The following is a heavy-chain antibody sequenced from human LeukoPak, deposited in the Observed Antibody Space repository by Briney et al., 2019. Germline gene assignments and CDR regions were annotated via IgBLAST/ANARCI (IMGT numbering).Heavy chain of an antibody. CDR1: GFTFSSYS. CDR2: ITSSSSYI. J-gene: IGHJ6*03. CDR3: ARGAPYYYDSSGYPLLYYYYYYMDV. Sequence: GGSLRLSCAASGFTFSSYSMNWVRQAPGKGLEWVSSITSSSSYIYYADSVKGRFTISRDNAKNSLYLQMNSLRAEDTAVYYCARGAPYYYDSSGYPLLYYYYYYMDVWGKGTTVTVSS. V-gene: IGHV3-21*04. D-gene: IGHD3-22*01.